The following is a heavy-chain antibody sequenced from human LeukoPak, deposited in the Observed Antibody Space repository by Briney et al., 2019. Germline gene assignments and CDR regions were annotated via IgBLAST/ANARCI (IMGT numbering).Heavy chain of an antibody. V-gene: IGHV3-64*01. CDR3: ARGGYGASTPYYMDV. Sequence: GGSLRLSCAASGFTFSSYAMNWVRQAPGKGLEYVSAISSNGGSTYYASSVKGRSTISRDNSKNTLYLQMGSLRAEDMAVYYCARGGYGASTPYYMDVWGKGTTVTVSS. D-gene: IGHD1-26*01. CDR1: GFTFSSYA. CDR2: ISSNGGST. J-gene: IGHJ6*03.